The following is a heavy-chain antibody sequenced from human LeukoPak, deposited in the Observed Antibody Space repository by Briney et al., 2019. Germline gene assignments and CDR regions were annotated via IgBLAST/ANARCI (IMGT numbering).Heavy chain of an antibody. V-gene: IGHV1-46*01. CDR2: INPSGGST. CDR1: GYTFTSYF. CDR3: ARTAGRTFDY. D-gene: IGHD6-6*01. Sequence: ASVKVSCKASGYTFTSYFMHWVRQAPGQGLEWTRIINPSGGSTSYAQKFQGRVTMTRDTSTSTVYMELSSLRSEDTAVYYCARTAGRTFDYWGQGTLVTVSS. J-gene: IGHJ4*02.